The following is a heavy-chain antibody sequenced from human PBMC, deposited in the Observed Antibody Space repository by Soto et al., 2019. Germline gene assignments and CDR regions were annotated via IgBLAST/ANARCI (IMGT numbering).Heavy chain of an antibody. CDR3: VSDRGYGHASVPYS. V-gene: IGHV3-30*03. D-gene: IGHD5-18*01. Sequence: QAQLVESGGGVVQPGRSLRLSCAASGFTFSSYGMHWVRQAPGTGLEWVAVISYDGGLQHYADSVKGRFTISRDNSKNMVLLQMNSRRAVDTAVYYCVSDRGYGHASVPYSWGQGTLVSVSS. CDR1: GFTFSSYG. CDR2: ISYDGGLQ. J-gene: IGHJ4*02.